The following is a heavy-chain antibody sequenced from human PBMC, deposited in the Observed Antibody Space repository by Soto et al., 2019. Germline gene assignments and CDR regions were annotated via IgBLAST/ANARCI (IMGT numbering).Heavy chain of an antibody. D-gene: IGHD3-16*01. Sequence: GGSLRLSCAASGFTFDDYTMHWVRQAPGKGLEWVSLMSWDGISTYYADSVKGRFTISRDNSKNSLYLKMNSLRTEDTALYYCAKDGGGYYAVYYAMDVWGHGTTCTVSS. J-gene: IGHJ6*02. CDR3: AKDGGGYYAVYYAMDV. CDR1: GFTFDDYT. CDR2: MSWDGIST. V-gene: IGHV3-43*01.